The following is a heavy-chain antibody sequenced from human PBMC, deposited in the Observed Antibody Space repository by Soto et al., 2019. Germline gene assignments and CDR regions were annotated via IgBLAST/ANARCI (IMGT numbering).Heavy chain of an antibody. D-gene: IGHD3-10*01. Sequence: ASVKVSCKASENTFTIYAMHWVRQAPGQRLEWMGWINVGNGNIKYSQKFQGRVTITRDTSASTAYMELSSLRFEDTAVYYCAGASDGYGSGWIDPWGQGTLVTVSS. CDR1: ENTFTIYA. J-gene: IGHJ5*02. CDR2: INVGNGNI. CDR3: AGASDGYGSGWIDP. V-gene: IGHV1-3*01.